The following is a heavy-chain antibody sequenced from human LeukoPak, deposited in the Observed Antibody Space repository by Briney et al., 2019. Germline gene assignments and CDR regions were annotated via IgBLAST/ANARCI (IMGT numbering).Heavy chain of an antibody. Sequence: SETLFLTCTVSGGSISSYYWSWIRQPPGKGLEWIGYIYYSGSTNYNPSLKSRVTISVDTSKNQFSLKLSSVTAADTAVYYCARLYYGSGSYYKSDAFDTWGQGTMVTVSS. V-gene: IGHV4-59*01. CDR2: IYYSGST. D-gene: IGHD3-10*01. J-gene: IGHJ3*02. CDR1: GGSISSYY. CDR3: ARLYYGSGSYYKSDAFDT.